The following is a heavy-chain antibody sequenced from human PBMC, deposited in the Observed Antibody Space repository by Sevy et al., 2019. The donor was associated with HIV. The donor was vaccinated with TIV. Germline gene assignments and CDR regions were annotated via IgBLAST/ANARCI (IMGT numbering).Heavy chain of an antibody. CDR2: ISGSGFST. D-gene: IGHD3-22*01. Sequence: GGSLRLSCAASGFTCNNYAMNWVRQAPGKGLEWVSAISGSGFSTYSADSVKGRFTFSRDNSKNTLYLQMNSLRAEDTAVYYSAKNRFDGSGYYPEGAFDICGKWTMVTVSS. V-gene: IGHV3-23*01. CDR3: AKNRFDGSGYYPEGAFDI. CDR1: GFTCNNYA. J-gene: IGHJ3*02.